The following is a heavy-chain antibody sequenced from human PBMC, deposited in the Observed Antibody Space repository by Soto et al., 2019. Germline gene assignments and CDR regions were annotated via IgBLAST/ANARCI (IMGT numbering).Heavy chain of an antibody. CDR2: IYSNDDK. CDR3: AHRPNWGYNYGRVAFDF. CDR1: GFSLSTSGVS. D-gene: IGHD5-18*01. V-gene: IGHV2-5*01. Sequence: QITLKESGPTLVKPTQTLTLTCAFSGFSLSTSGVSVGWIRQPPGKALEWLALIYSNDDKRYSPSLKSRLTITKDTSKNQVVLTMTNMEPVDTATYYCAHRPNWGYNYGRVAFDFWGQGTMVSVSS. J-gene: IGHJ3*01.